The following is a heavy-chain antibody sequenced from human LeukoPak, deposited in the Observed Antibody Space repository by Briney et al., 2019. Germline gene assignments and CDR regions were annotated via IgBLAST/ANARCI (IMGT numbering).Heavy chain of an antibody. Sequence: GGSLRLSCAASGFTFSSYSMNWVRQAPGKGLEWVSSISSSSSYIYYADSVKGRFTISRDNAKNSLYLQMNSLRAEDTAVYYCARDIYCSSSSCYYYYGMDVWGQGTTVTVSS. CDR1: GFTFSSYS. J-gene: IGHJ6*02. D-gene: IGHD2-2*01. CDR3: ARDIYCSSSSCYYYYGMDV. CDR2: ISSSSSYI. V-gene: IGHV3-21*01.